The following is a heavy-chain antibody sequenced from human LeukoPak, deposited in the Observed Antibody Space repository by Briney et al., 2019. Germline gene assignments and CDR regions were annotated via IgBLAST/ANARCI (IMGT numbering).Heavy chain of an antibody. CDR1: GYTLTELS. CDR2: FDPEDGET. Sequence: APVKVSCKVSGYTLTELSMHWVRQAPGKGLEWMGGFDPEDGETIYAQKFQGRVTMTEDTSTDTAYMELSSLRSEDTAVYYCATGYSSSWDVSNYYFDYWGQGTLVTVSS. V-gene: IGHV1-24*01. J-gene: IGHJ4*02. D-gene: IGHD6-13*01. CDR3: ATGYSSSWDVSNYYFDY.